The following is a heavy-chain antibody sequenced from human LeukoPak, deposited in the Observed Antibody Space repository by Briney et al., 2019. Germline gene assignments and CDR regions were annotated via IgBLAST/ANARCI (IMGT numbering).Heavy chain of an antibody. Sequence: GGSLRLSCAASGFSFVTYAMIWVRRTPGKGLEWVSAISGGGDATYYTDFVKGRFTISRDNSQSTVYLRLNRLRAEDTAVYYCARLSGTFGTTSRIFGYWGQGVLVTVSS. J-gene: IGHJ4*02. CDR3: ARLSGTFGTTSRIFGY. CDR1: GFSFVTYA. V-gene: IGHV3-23*01. CDR2: ISGGGDAT. D-gene: IGHD1-1*01.